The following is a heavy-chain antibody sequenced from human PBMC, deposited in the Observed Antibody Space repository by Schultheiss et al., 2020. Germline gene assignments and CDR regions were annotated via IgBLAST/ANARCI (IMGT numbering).Heavy chain of an antibody. J-gene: IGHJ4*02. CDR3: ARGPSPLRY. CDR2: TYYRSKWYS. D-gene: IGHD3-10*01. Sequence: SQPLSRTCAISGDSVSSNSAAWNWIRQSPSRGLEWLGRTYYRSKWYSAYALSVKSRITINADTSKNQFSLQLNSVTPEDTAVYYCARGPSPLRYWGQGTLVTVAS. CDR1: GDSVSSNSAA. V-gene: IGHV6-1*01.